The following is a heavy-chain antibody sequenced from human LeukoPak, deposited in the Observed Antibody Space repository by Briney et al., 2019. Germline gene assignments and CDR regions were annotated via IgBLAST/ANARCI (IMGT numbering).Heavy chain of an antibody. V-gene: IGHV3-23*01. CDR2: IRGGGGSP. CDR1: GFTFSVYA. CDR3: ARDTNGDYIGAFDM. J-gene: IGHJ3*02. D-gene: IGHD4-17*01. Sequence: GGSLRLSCTASGFTFSVYAMMWVRQAPGKGPEWVSGIRGGGGSPFYADSVKGRFTIYRDNSKYTLFLQMNSLRAEDTAVYYSARDTNGDYIGAFDMWGPATMVTLPS.